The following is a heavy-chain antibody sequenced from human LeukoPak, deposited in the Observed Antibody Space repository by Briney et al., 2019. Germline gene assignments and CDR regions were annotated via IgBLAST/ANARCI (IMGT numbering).Heavy chain of an antibody. Sequence: ASVKVSCKASGYTFTSYGISWVRQAPGQGLEWMGWISAYNGNTNYAQKLQGRVTMTTDTSTSTAYMELRSLRSDDTAVYYRARFPYDFWSGYRYYFDYWGQGTLVTVSS. CDR3: ARFPYDFWSGYRYYFDY. D-gene: IGHD3-3*01. CDR2: ISAYNGNT. J-gene: IGHJ4*02. V-gene: IGHV1-18*01. CDR1: GYTFTSYG.